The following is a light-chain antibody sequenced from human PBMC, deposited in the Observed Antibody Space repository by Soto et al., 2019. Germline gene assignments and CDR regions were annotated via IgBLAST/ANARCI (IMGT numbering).Light chain of an antibody. J-gene: IGKJ2*01. CDR3: QQCISYPFT. CDR1: HSITRW. V-gene: IGKV1-5*03. CDR2: KAS. Sequence: DIQMTQSPSTLSASVGDRFTITFLASHSITRWLACYQQKPGNAPKLLVSKASILDGGVPLRFSGSGSGTEFTLTISSLQPDDFATYYCQQCISYPFTFGQGTKVDI.